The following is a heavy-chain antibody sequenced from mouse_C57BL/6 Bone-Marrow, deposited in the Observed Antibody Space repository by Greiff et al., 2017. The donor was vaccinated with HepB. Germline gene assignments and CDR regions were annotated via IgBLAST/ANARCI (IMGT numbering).Heavy chain of an antibody. CDR1: GYSITSGYY. D-gene: IGHD1-1*01. CDR3: ARDLRSDWYFDV. V-gene: IGHV3-6*01. J-gene: IGHJ1*03. Sequence: EVQLQESGPGLVKPSQSLSLTCSVTGYSITSGYYWNWIRQFPGNKLEWMGYISYDGSNNYNPSLKNRISITRDTSKNQFFLKLNSVTTEDTATYHCARDLRSDWYFDVWGTGTTATGSS. CDR2: ISYDGSN.